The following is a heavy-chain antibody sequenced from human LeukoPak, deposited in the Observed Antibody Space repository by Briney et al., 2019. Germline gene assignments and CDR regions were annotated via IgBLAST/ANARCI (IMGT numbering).Heavy chain of an antibody. D-gene: IGHD3-3*01. Sequence: SETLSLTCTVSGDSISSADCYWTWIRQPPGKGLELVGFIYYSGSTKYNPSLKSRVTISAATSKTQFSLRLSYATAADTAVYYCARIRRPHWYLDLWGRGTLVTVSS. CDR2: IYYSGST. J-gene: IGHJ2*01. CDR3: ARIRRPHWYLDL. V-gene: IGHV4-30-4*08. CDR1: GDSISSADCY.